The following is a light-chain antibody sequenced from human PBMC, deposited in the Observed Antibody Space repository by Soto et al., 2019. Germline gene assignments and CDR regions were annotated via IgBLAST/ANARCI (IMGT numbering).Light chain of an antibody. CDR2: AAS. CDR1: QGISSC. J-gene: IGKJ1*01. V-gene: IGKV1-9*01. CDR3: QQLNSYPPLT. Sequence: DIQLTQSPSFLSASVGDRVTITCRASQGISSCLAWYQQKPGKAPKLLIYAASTLQSGVPSRFSGSGSGTALSLPIISLQPEDFSAYYCQQLNSYPPLTFGQGTKVEIK.